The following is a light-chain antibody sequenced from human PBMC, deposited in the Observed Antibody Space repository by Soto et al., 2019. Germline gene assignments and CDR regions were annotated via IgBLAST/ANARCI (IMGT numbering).Light chain of an antibody. J-gene: IGKJ1*01. V-gene: IGKV3-15*01. Sequence: EIVITQSPATLSVSPGETATLSCRASHSVGTKVAWYQQRPGQAPRLLISDASTRATSISARFSGSGSVTQFTLTIASLQPDDSASYYCQQYNSFSKTFGRGTKVDIK. CDR3: QQYNSFSKT. CDR1: HSVGTK. CDR2: DAS.